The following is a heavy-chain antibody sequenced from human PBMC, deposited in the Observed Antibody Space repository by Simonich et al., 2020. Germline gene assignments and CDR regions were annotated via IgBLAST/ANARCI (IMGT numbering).Heavy chain of an antibody. Sequence: EVQLVESGGGLVQPGGSLRLSCAASGFTFSRYEMNWVRQAPRNGLEWVANISSSGITKYYADSLKGRFTISRDNAKNSLYLQMNSLRAEDTAVYYCARHYYGDYYFDYWGQGTLVTVSS. V-gene: IGHV3-48*03. CDR1: GFTFSRYE. CDR2: ISSSGITK. D-gene: IGHD4-17*01. J-gene: IGHJ4*02. CDR3: ARHYYGDYYFDY.